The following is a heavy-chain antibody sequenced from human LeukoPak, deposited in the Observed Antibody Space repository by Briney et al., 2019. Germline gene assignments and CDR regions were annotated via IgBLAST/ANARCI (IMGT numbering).Heavy chain of an antibody. CDR1: GYTFTSYD. Sequence: GASVKVSCKASGYTFTSYDINWVRQATGQGLEWMGWMNPNSGNTGYAQKFQGRVTMTRNTSISTAYMELSSLRSEGTAVYYCARGGYYYDSSGYYARYYYYYMDVWGKGTTVTVSS. D-gene: IGHD3-22*01. CDR3: ARGGYYYDSSGYYARYYYYYMDV. J-gene: IGHJ6*03. V-gene: IGHV1-8*01. CDR2: MNPNSGNT.